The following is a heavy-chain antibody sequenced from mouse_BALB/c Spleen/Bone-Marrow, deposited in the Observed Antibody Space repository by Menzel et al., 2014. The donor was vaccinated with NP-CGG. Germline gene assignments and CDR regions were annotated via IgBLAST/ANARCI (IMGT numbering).Heavy chain of an antibody. CDR3: TRSNGNWFAY. D-gene: IGHD2-1*01. CDR1: GYTFTSYY. CDR2: INPSNGGT. Sequence: VQLVESGAELVKPGASVKLSCKASGYTFTSYYMYWVKQRPGQGLEWIGEINPSNGGTNFNEKFKSKATLTVDKSSSTAYMQLSSLASEDSAVYSCTRSNGNWFAYWGQGTLVTVSA. V-gene: IGHV1S81*02. J-gene: IGHJ3*01.